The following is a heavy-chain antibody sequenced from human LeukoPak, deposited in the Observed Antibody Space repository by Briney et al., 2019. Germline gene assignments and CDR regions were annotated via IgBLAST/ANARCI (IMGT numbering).Heavy chain of an antibody. CDR1: GYTFTSYG. J-gene: IGHJ3*02. V-gene: IGHV1-3*01. D-gene: IGHD4-17*01. Sequence: GASVKVSCKASGYTFTSYGISWVRQAPGQGLEWMGWINAGNGNTKYSQKFQGRVTITRDTSASTAYMELSSLRSEDTAVYYCARDGGDYAIGAFDIWGQGTMVTVSS. CDR2: INAGNGNT. CDR3: ARDGGDYAIGAFDI.